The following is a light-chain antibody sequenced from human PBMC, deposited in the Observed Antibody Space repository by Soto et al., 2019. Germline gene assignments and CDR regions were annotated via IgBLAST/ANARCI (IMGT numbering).Light chain of an antibody. CDR1: ETISFW. CDR2: DAS. Sequence: DLPVTQSPSPPFSSVGDKAPITWPANETISFWLAWYQQKPRKAPKLLISDASTLESGVPSRFSGSGSGTEFTLTIGSLQPDDFGTYYCQQYQSYLYTFGQGTKVDIK. V-gene: IGKV1-5*01. J-gene: IGKJ2*01. CDR3: QQYQSYLYT.